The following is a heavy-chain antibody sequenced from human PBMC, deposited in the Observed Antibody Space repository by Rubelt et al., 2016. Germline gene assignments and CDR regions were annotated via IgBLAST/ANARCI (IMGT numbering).Heavy chain of an antibody. J-gene: IGHJ6*02. V-gene: IGHV4-38-2*02. D-gene: IGHD3-10*01. CDR2: IYHSGST. CDR1: GYSISSGYY. CDR3: ARGNGGWFGGDYGVDV. Sequence: QVQLQESGPGLVKPSETLSLTCTVSGYSISSGYYCGWIRQPPGKGLEWIGSIYHSGSTYYNPSLKSRVTISVDTSKNQFSLKLGSVTAADTAVYYCARGNGGWFGGDYGVDVWGQGTTVTVSS.